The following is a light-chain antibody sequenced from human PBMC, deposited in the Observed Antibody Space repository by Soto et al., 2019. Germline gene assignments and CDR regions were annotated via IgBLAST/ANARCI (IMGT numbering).Light chain of an antibody. J-gene: IGKJ1*01. Sequence: EMVMTQSPATLSVSPGERATLSCRASQSVTSNLAWYQQKPGQAPRLLIFGASTRATGVPARFSGSGSGTEFTLTISSLQSEDVAGYHCQHDNSWPRTFGQGTKVESK. V-gene: IGKV3-15*01. CDR1: QSVTSN. CDR2: GAS. CDR3: QHDNSWPRT.